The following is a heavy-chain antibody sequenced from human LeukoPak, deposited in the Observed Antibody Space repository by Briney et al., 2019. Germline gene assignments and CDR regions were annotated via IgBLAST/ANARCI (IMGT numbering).Heavy chain of an antibody. V-gene: IGHV1-2*02. CDR3: AREALLLERYGMDV. Sequence: ASVKVSCKASGYTFTGYYMHWVRQAPGQGLEWMGWINPNSGGTNYAQKFHGRVTMTRDTSISTAYMELSRLRSDDTAVYYCAREALLLERYGMDVWGQGTTVTVSS. CDR1: GYTFTGYY. J-gene: IGHJ6*02. CDR2: INPNSGGT.